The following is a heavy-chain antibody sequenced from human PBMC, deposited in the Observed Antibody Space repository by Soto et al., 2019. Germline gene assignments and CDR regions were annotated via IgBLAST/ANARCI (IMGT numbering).Heavy chain of an antibody. V-gene: IGHV3-15*01. CDR2: VKSRSSGGTV. CDR1: GFSFTIAW. Sequence: EVQLMESGGGLVEPGGSLRLSCTASGFSFTIAWMTWVRQAPGKGLEWLGRVKSRSSGGTVDYAAPVKGRFTISRDDSKKTVILKMTGRKMKTKAFNHWVADVAEVGEGGLASGGQGALVTVS. CDR3: VADVAEVGEGGLAS. D-gene: IGHD3-3*01. J-gene: IGHJ4*02.